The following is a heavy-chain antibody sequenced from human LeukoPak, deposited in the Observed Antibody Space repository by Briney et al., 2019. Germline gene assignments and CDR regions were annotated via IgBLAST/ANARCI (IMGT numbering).Heavy chain of an antibody. D-gene: IGHD4-17*01. V-gene: IGHV3-48*02. Sequence: PGGSLRLSCAASGFTFSNYAMSWVRQAPGKGLEWISYITSSSSTIYYADSVKGRFTISRDNAKNSLYLQMNSLRDEDTAVYYCAGNTVTTFDYWGQGTLVTVSS. CDR2: ITSSSSTI. CDR3: AGNTVTTFDY. CDR1: GFTFSNYA. J-gene: IGHJ4*02.